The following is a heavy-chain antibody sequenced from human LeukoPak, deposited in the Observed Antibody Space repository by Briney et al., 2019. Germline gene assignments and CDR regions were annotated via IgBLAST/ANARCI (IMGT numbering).Heavy chain of an antibody. CDR3: ARDSYRGYSYGNDAFDI. J-gene: IGHJ3*02. V-gene: IGHV3-66*01. CDR2: IYSGGST. D-gene: IGHD5-18*01. CDR1: GFTVSSNY. Sequence: PGGSLRLSCAASGFTVSSNYMSWVRQAPGKGLEWVSVIYSGGSTYYADSVKGRFTISRDNSKNTLYLQMNSLRAKDTAVYYCARDSYRGYSYGNDAFDIWGQGTMVTVSS.